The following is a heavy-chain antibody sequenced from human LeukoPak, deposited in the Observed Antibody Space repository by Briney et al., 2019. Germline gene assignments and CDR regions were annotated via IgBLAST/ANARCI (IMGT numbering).Heavy chain of an antibody. CDR2: ISSSSSYI. J-gene: IGHJ4*02. CDR3: ARGGYCSGGSCYPRRPFDY. CDR1: GFTFSSYS. V-gene: IGHV3-21*01. Sequence: GGSLRLSCAASGFTFSSYSMNWVRQAPGKGLEWVSSISSSSSYIYYADSVKGRFTISRDNAKNSLYLQMNSLRAEDTAVYYCARGGYCSGGSCYPRRPFDYWGQGTLVTVSS. D-gene: IGHD2-15*01.